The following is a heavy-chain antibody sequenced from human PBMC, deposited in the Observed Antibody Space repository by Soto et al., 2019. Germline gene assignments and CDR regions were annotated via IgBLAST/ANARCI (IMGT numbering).Heavy chain of an antibody. Sequence: EVQLLESGGGLVQPGGSLRLSCAASGFTFSSYAMNWVRQGPGKGLEWVSVISGSGGSTYYADSVKGRFTISRGNSKNTLYLQMNSLRAEDTAVYYCASRSSGWYFDYWGQGTLVTVSS. D-gene: IGHD6-19*01. CDR1: GFTFSSYA. J-gene: IGHJ4*02. CDR2: ISGSGGST. CDR3: ASRSSGWYFDY. V-gene: IGHV3-23*01.